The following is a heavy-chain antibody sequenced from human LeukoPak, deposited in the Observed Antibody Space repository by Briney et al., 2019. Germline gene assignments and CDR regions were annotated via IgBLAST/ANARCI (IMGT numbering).Heavy chain of an antibody. CDR1: GFTFDNYW. CDR2: ISRDGRTT. V-gene: IGHV3-74*01. D-gene: IGHD1-26*01. Sequence: GGSLRLSCVASGFTFDNYWVHWVRQAPGKGLVWVSRISRDGRTTNYADSVKGRFTISRDNAKNTLYLQMDILKAEDTAIYYCARGPPYAGGYYVGDYWGQGILVTVSS. J-gene: IGHJ4*02. CDR3: ARGPPYAGGYYVGDY.